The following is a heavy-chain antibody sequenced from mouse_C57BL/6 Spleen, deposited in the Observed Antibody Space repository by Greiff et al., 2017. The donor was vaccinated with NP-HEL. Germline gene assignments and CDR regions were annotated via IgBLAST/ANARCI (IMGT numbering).Heavy chain of an antibody. Sequence: QVHVKQSGAELVKPGASVKMSCKASGYTFTTYPIEWMKQNHGKSLEWIGNFHPYNDDTKYNEKFKGKATLTVEKSSSTVYLELSRLTSDDSAVYYWARGGLRRGYAMDYWGQGTSVTVSS. CDR2: FHPYNDDT. CDR1: GYTFTTYP. V-gene: IGHV1-47*01. D-gene: IGHD2-4*01. CDR3: ARGGLRRGYAMDY. J-gene: IGHJ4*01.